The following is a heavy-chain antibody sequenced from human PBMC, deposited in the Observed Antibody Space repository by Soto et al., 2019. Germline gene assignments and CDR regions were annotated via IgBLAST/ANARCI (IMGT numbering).Heavy chain of an antibody. D-gene: IGHD6-6*01. Sequence: QVYLVESGGGGVQPGRSLRLSWEAPAFTFSNYAMHWVRQAPGRGLEWVALIWSDGSNEHYADSLKGRFTNSRDNSKNTVYLQMNSLTADDTAVYYCARERIAARRTLDYWGQGNLVTVSA. V-gene: IGHV3-33*01. CDR3: ARERIAARRTLDY. CDR1: AFTFSNYA. CDR2: IWSDGSNE. J-gene: IGHJ4*02.